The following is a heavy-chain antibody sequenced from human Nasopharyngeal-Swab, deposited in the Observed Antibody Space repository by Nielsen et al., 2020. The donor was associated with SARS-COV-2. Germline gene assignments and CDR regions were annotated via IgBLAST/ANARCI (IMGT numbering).Heavy chain of an antibody. CDR1: GFTFSSYS. J-gene: IGHJ6*03. Sequence: GESLKISCAASGFTFSSYSMNWVRQAPGKGLEWVSYISSSSSTIYYADSVKGRFTISRDNAKNSLYLQMNSLRDEDTAVYYCATKVVPAAEYYYYYYMDVWGKGTTVTVSS. CDR3: ATKVVPAAEYYYYYYMDV. D-gene: IGHD2-2*01. V-gene: IGHV3-48*02. CDR2: ISSSSSTI.